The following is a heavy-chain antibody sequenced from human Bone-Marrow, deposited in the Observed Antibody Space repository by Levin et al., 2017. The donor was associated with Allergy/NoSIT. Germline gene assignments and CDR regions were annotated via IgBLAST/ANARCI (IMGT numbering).Heavy chain of an antibody. D-gene: IGHD2-2*01. Sequence: ASETLSLTCTVSGGSINSGGYYWTWIRQHPRKGLEWIGYIYSSGSTYSNPSLRSRVTISIDTSKNQFSLNLTSVTAADSAVYYCARDRVVVVPAEHNLWGLDVWGQGTTVTVSS. V-gene: IGHV4-31*03. CDR3: ARDRVVVVPAEHNLWGLDV. J-gene: IGHJ6*02. CDR1: GGSINSGGYY. CDR2: IYSSGST.